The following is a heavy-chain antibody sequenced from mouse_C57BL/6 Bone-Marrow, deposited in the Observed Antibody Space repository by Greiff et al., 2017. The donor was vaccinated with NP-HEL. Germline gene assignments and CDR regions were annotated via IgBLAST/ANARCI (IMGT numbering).Heavy chain of an antibody. J-gene: IGHJ3*01. D-gene: IGHD2-3*01. CDR1: GFTFSSYA. CDR2: ISDGGSYT. CDR3: AREIYDGYSFAY. Sequence: EVQRVESGGGLVKPGGSLKLSCAASGFTFSSYAMSWVRQTPEKRLEWVATISDGGSYTYYPDNVKGRFTISRDNAKNNLYLQMSHLKSEDTAMYYCAREIYDGYSFAYWGQGTLVTVSA. V-gene: IGHV5-4*01.